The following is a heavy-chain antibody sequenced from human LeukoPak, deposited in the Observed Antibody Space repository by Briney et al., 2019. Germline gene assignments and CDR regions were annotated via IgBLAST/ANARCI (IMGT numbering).Heavy chain of an antibody. D-gene: IGHD3-22*01. CDR3: ARDSKYYDSSGYLRGGLDY. Sequence: KPGGSLRLSCAASGFTFSSYEMNWVRQAPGKGLEWVSYISSSGSTIYYADSVKGRFTISRVNAKNSLSLQMNSLRAEDTAVYYCARDSKYYDSSGYLRGGLDYWGQGTLVTVSS. CDR1: GFTFSSYE. V-gene: IGHV3-48*03. J-gene: IGHJ4*02. CDR2: ISSSGSTI.